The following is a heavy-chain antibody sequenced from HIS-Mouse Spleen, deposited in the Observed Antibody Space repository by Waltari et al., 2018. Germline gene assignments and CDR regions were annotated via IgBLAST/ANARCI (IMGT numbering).Heavy chain of an antibody. CDR3: AREIPYSSSWYDWYFDL. CDR2: SYYSGGT. J-gene: IGHJ2*01. D-gene: IGHD6-13*01. CDR1: GGSISSSSYY. Sequence: QLQLQESGPGLVKPSETLSLTCTVSGGSISSSSYYWGWIRQPPGKGLGWIGSSYYSGGTSYNRSVKSRVTLSVDTSKNQFSLKLSSVAAADTAVYYCAREIPYSSSWYDWYFDLWGRGTLVTVSS. V-gene: IGHV4-39*07.